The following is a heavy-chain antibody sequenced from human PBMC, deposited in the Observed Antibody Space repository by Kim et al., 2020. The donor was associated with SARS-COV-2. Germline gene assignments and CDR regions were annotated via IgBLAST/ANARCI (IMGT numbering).Heavy chain of an antibody. D-gene: IGHD6-19*01. J-gene: IGHJ4*02. V-gene: IGHV6-1*01. CDR3: VRYSGWYYFDY. Sequence: SQTLSLTCVISGDSLSSNTVAWSRIRQSPSSGLEWLGRTYYRSKWSSDYAVSVKSRIIINADPSKNQFSLHLNSVTPDDTATYYCVRYSGWYYFDYWGQGTLVIVSS. CDR1: GDSLSSNTVA. CDR2: TYYRSKWSS.